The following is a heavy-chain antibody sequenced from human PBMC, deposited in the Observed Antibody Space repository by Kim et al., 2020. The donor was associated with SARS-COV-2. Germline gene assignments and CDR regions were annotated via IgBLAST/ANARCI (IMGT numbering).Heavy chain of an antibody. CDR2: IKQDGSEK. D-gene: IGHD6-13*01. J-gene: IGHJ4*02. CDR3: ARFFSLAAAGPEGFDY. Sequence: GGSLRLSCAASGFTFSSYWMSWVRQAPGKGLEWVANIKQDGSEKYYVDSVKGRFTISRDNAKNSLYLQMNSLRAEDTAVYYCARFFSLAAAGPEGFDYWGQGTLVTVSS. V-gene: IGHV3-7*03. CDR1: GFTFSSYW.